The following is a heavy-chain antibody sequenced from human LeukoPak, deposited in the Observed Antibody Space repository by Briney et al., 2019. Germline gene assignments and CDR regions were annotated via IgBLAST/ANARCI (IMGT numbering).Heavy chain of an antibody. CDR2: IDPSGGGT. Sequence: ASVKVSCKASGYTFTSYHIHWVRQAPGQGLEWMGIIDPSGGGTRYALKFQGRVTMTRDTSTSTFYMELSSLRSEDTAVYYCARQTVNRFDPWGQGTLVTVSS. V-gene: IGHV1-46*01. CDR1: GYTFTSYH. CDR3: ARQTVNRFDP. J-gene: IGHJ5*02.